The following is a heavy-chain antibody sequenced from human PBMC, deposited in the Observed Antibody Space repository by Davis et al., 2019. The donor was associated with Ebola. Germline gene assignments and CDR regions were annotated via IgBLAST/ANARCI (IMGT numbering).Heavy chain of an antibody. CDR1: GGSFSGYY. V-gene: IGHV4-59*01. J-gene: IGHJ5*02. CDR2: IYYGGTT. CDR3: ARSFLEWLLCPFDP. Sequence: SETLSLTCAVYGGSFSGYYWSWIRQPPGKGLEWIGNIYYGGTTNYNPSLKSRVTISGDTSKNQFSLNVNSVTAADTAVYYCARSFLEWLLCPFDPWGQGTLVTVSS. D-gene: IGHD3-3*02.